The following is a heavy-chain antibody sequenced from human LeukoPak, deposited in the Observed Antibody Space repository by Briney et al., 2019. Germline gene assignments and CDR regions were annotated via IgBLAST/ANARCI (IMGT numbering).Heavy chain of an antibody. CDR3: ARLHGLYVILTGYRPDH. CDR1: GYTFTSYG. V-gene: IGHV1-18*01. D-gene: IGHD3-9*01. Sequence: ASVKDSCKASGYTFTSYGISWVRQAPGQGLEWMGWISAYNGNTDYAQKLQGRVTMTTDTSTSTAYMELRSLRFDDTAVYYCARLHGLYVILTGYRPDHWGQGTLVTVSS. J-gene: IGHJ4*02. CDR2: ISAYNGNT.